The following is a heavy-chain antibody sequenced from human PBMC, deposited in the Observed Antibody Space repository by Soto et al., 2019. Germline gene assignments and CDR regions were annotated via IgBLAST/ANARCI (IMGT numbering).Heavy chain of an antibody. Sequence: EVQLVESGGGLVKPGGSLRLSCAASGFTFSNAWMSWVRQAPGKGLEWVGRIKSKTDGGTTDYAAPVKGRFTISRDDSKNTLYLQMNSLKTEDTAAYYCTTGARWSDAVDYWGQGTLVTVSS. D-gene: IGHD2-8*01. CDR2: IKSKTDGGTT. J-gene: IGHJ4*02. CDR1: GFTFSNAW. V-gene: IGHV3-15*01. CDR3: TTGARWSDAVDY.